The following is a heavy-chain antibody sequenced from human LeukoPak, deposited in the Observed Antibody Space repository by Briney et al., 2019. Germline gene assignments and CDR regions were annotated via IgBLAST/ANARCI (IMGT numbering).Heavy chain of an antibody. V-gene: IGHV3-49*04. CDR1: GFTFGDHA. J-gene: IGHJ6*02. D-gene: IGHD5-18*01. CDR3: TRGPTQQWLYYGMDV. CDR2: IRSKGYGGTT. Sequence: GGSLRLSCTASGFTFGDHAMSWVRQAPGKGLEWVGFIRSKGYGGTTEYAASVKGRFTISRDDSKGIAYLQMNSLKIEDTAVYCTRGPTQQWLYYGMDVWAKGPRSLSP.